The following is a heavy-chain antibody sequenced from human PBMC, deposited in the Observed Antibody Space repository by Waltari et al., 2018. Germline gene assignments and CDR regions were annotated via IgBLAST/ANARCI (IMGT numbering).Heavy chain of an antibody. Sequence: WVWIRQPTGKGLEWMGNMRYGGASFDYPFLNSVVTIEQNTSKNHFSLGLTSVGAANAAVYCCRRIDFGSDGVYLQHWGQGTLVTVSS. CDR3: RRIDFGSDGVYLQH. CDR2: MRYGGAS. V-gene: IGHV4-39*01. J-gene: IGHJ1*01. D-gene: IGHD4-17*01.